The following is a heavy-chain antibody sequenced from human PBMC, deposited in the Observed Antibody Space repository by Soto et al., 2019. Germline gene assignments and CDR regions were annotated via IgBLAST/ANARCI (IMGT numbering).Heavy chain of an antibody. CDR1: GFTFSNYG. CDR3: ARDPEGINDFDY. V-gene: IGHV3-48*04. CDR2: INSAGTTI. Sequence: EVQLVESGGGLVQPGGSLRLSCAASGFTFSNYGMNWARQAPGKGLEWVTPINSAGTTISYSDSVKGRFTISRDDAKNSLYLQMNSLRVDDTAIYYCARDPEGINDFDYWGQGTLVTVSS. J-gene: IGHJ4*02. D-gene: IGHD2-21*01.